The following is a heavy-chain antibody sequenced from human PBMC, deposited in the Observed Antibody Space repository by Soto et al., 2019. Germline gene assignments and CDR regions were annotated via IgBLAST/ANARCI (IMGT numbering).Heavy chain of an antibody. CDR3: ARGPLWFVELLLQTPYYFDY. CDR2: IIPIFGTA. CDR1: GGTFSSYA. V-gene: IGHV1-69*01. J-gene: IGHJ4*02. D-gene: IGHD3-10*01. Sequence: QVQLVQSGAEVKKPGSSVKVSCKASGGTFSSYAISWVRQAPGQGLEWMGGIIPIFGTANYAQKFQGRVTITADESTSTAYMELSSLRSEDTAVYYCARGPLWFVELLLQTPYYFDYWGQGTLVTVSS.